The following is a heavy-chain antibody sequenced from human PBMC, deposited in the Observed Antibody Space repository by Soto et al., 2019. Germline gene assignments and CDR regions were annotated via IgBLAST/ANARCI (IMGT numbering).Heavy chain of an antibody. J-gene: IGHJ4*02. D-gene: IGHD2-15*01. CDR2: IYYSGST. V-gene: IGHV4-31*03. Sequence: PSETLSLTCTVSGGSITSGGYFWSWIRQHPGKGLEWIGYIYYSGSTYYEPSLKSRVTISIDTSNNQLSLTLTSVTAADTAIYYCARGGWYSFESCGQGTMVTVST. CDR3: ARGGWYSFES. CDR1: GGSITSGGYF.